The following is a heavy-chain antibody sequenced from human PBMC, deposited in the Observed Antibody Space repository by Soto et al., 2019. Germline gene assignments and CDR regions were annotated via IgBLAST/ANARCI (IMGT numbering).Heavy chain of an antibody. V-gene: IGHV3-23*01. Sequence: VHLLESGGTLVQPGGSLRLSCAASGFTFSSYSMNWVRQAPGEGLEWVSYISTSGGTTYYADSVKGRFTISRDNSKNTLDLQMNSLRAEDTAVYYCAKDLRSSRYWYFDLWGRGTLVTVSS. CDR2: ISTSGGTT. CDR1: GFTFSSYS. CDR3: AKDLRSSRYWYFDL. J-gene: IGHJ2*01.